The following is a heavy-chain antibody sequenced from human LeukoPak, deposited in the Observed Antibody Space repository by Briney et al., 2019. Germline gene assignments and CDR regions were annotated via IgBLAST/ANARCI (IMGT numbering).Heavy chain of an antibody. V-gene: IGHV4-61*02. CDR2: IYTSGST. J-gene: IGHJ6*03. D-gene: IGHD2-2*02. CDR3: ASLPVVPAAIPSYYYYYMDV. CDR1: GGSISSGSYY. Sequence: RPSETLSLTCTVSGGSISSGSYYWSWIRQPAGKGLEWIGRIYTSGSTNYNPSLKSRVTISVDTSKNQFSLKLSSVTAADTAVYYCASLPVVPAAIPSYYYYYMDVWGKGTTVTVSS.